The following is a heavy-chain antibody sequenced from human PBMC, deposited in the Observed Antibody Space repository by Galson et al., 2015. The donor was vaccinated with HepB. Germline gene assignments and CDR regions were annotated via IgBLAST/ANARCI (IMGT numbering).Heavy chain of an antibody. CDR3: ARGFYYYDSSGLPDAFDI. Sequence: SVKVSCKASGYTFTSYGISWVRQAPGQGLEWMGWISAYNGSTNYAQKLQGRVTMTTDTSTSTAYMELRSLRSDDTAVYYCARGFYYYDSSGLPDAFDIWGQGTMVTVSS. CDR2: ISAYNGST. J-gene: IGHJ3*02. CDR1: GYTFTSYG. D-gene: IGHD3-22*01. V-gene: IGHV1-18*01.